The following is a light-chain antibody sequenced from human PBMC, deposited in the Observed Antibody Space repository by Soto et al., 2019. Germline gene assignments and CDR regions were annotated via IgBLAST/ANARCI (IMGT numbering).Light chain of an antibody. CDR1: SSDVGGYNY. J-gene: IGLJ2*01. Sequence: QSALTQPPSASGSPGQSVTISCTGTSSDVGGYNYVSWYQQHPGKAPQLMIYEVSRRPSGVPDRFSGFKSGNTASLTVSVLQAEDEADYYCSSYAGGSNLLFGGGTKLTVL. CDR2: EVS. V-gene: IGLV2-8*01. CDR3: SSYAGGSNLL.